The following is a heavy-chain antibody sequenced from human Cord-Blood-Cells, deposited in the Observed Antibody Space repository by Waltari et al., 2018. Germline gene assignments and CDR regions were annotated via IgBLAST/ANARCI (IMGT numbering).Heavy chain of an antibody. V-gene: IGHV1-2*02. CDR2: INPNSGGT. CDR3: ARDRLGAPYYYGMDV. Sequence: QVQLVQSGAEVKKPGASVKVSCKASGYTFTGYYMHWVRQAPGKGLERMGWINPNSGGTNHAQKFQGRVTMTRDTSISTAYMELSRLRSDDTAVYYCARDRLGAPYYYGMDVWGQGTTVTVSS. D-gene: IGHD1-26*01. J-gene: IGHJ6*02. CDR1: GYTFTGYY.